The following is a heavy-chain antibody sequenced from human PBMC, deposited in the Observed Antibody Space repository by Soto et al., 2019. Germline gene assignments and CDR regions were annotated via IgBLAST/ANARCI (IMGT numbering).Heavy chain of an antibody. CDR1: GFTFSTYS. J-gene: IGHJ3*01. Sequence: GGSLRLSCEASGFTFSTYSMTWVRQAPGKGLEWVSYITTRVSSIFYADSVKGRFTISRDNAKSSVYLQMNSLRDEDTAVYYCARGYCSGASCYAAFDLWGQGTMVTVS. D-gene: IGHD2-15*01. CDR3: ARGYCSGASCYAAFDL. V-gene: IGHV3-48*02. CDR2: ITTRVSSI.